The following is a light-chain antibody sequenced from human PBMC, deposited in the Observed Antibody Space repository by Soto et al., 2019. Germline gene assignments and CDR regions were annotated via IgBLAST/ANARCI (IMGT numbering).Light chain of an antibody. V-gene: IGKV3-20*01. Sequence: EIVLTQSPGTLSLSPGERATLSCRASQSLTNSRLAWYQQKPGQAPKVLIYGGSNRATAVPDRFSGSGSGTDFALTISRLEPEDFAVYYCQQYGAPPLTFGPGTKVD. CDR3: QQYGAPPLT. CDR1: QSLTNSR. J-gene: IGKJ3*01. CDR2: GGS.